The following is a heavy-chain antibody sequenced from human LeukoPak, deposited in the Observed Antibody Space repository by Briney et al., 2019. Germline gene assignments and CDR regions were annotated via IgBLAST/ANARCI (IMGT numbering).Heavy chain of an antibody. D-gene: IGHD1-7*01. CDR3: ARRSSGTPFRRYYFDY. V-gene: IGHV5-51*01. J-gene: IGHJ4*02. CDR2: IYPGDSDT. CDR1: GSSFTSYW. Sequence: GEPLHISSQGSGSSFTSYWIGWVRQLPGKGLEWMGIIYPGDSDTRYSPSFQGQVTISVDKSTSTAYLQWSSLKASDTAIYYCARRSSGTPFRRYYFDYWGQGTLVTVSS.